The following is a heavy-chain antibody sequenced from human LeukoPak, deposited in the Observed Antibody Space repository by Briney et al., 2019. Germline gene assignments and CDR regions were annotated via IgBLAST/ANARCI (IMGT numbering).Heavy chain of an antibody. Sequence: GASVKVSCKASVYTFTSYYMHWVRQAPGQGLEWMGIINPSCGSTSYAQKFQGRVTMTRDMSTSTVYMELSSLRSKDTAVYYWASPAAMVRGGLDYWGQGTLVTVSS. J-gene: IGHJ4*02. CDR1: VYTFTSYY. CDR3: ASPAAMVRGGLDY. D-gene: IGHD3-10*01. CDR2: INPSCGST. V-gene: IGHV1-46*01.